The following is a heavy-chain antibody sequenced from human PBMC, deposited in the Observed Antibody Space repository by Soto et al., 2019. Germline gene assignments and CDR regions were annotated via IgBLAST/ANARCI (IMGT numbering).Heavy chain of an antibody. J-gene: IGHJ4*02. Sequence: QVQLVQSGAEVKKPGSSVKVSCKASGDTFSFYTINWVRQAPGLGLEWMGRVNPIVSMSNYAQKFQGRATXTXDXXTNTAYMQLSSLRSEDTAIYYCAASYGSGYRAFDYWGQGALVTVSS. D-gene: IGHD3-10*01. CDR2: VNPIVSMS. V-gene: IGHV1-69*02. CDR1: GDTFSFYT. CDR3: AASYGSGYRAFDY.